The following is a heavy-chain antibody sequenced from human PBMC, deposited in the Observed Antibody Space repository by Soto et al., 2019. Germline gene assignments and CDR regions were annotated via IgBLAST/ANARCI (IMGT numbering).Heavy chain of an antibody. Sequence: AASVKVSCSASGFTFSSYAISWVRQAPGKGLEWVSAISGSGGSTYYADSVKGRFTISRDNSKNTLYLQMNSLRAEDTAVYYCAKEGLSGSYFAWGQGTLVTVSS. CDR1: GFTFSSYA. CDR3: AKEGLSGSYFA. D-gene: IGHD1-26*01. J-gene: IGHJ5*02. V-gene: IGHV3-23*01. CDR2: ISGSGGST.